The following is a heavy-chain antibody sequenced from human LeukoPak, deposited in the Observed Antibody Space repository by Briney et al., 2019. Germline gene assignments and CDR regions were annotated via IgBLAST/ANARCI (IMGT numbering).Heavy chain of an antibody. V-gene: IGHV4-30-4*01. J-gene: IGHJ3*02. D-gene: IGHD5-18*01. CDR2: IYYSGST. CDR3: AREVEGYSYGYLLGAFDI. CDR1: GGSISSADYY. Sequence: SQTLSLTCTVSGGSISSADYYWSWIRQPPGKGLEWIGYIYYSGSTYYDPSLKSRVTISVDTSKNQFSLKLSSVTAADTAVYYCAREVEGYSYGYLLGAFDIWGQGTMVTVSS.